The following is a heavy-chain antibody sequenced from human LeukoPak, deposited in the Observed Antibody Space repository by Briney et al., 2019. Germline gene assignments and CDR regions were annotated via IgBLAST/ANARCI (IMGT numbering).Heavy chain of an antibody. V-gene: IGHV1-69*06. Sequence: SVKVSCKASGGSFSSYAISWVRQAPGQGLEWMGRIIPIFGTANYAQRFQDRVTITADIVSSTAYMELTSLTSGDTAVYFCAKQGAASQDYYMDVWGNGTTVTVSS. CDR2: IIPIFGTA. D-gene: IGHD5-18*01. J-gene: IGHJ6*03. CDR3: AKQGAASQDYYMDV. CDR1: GGSFSSYA.